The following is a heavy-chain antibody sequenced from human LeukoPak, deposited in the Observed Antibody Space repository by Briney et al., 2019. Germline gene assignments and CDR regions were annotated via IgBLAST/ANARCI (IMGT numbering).Heavy chain of an antibody. D-gene: IGHD3-9*01. CDR2: INGDGRNI. CDR1: GFTFSSYW. CDR3: TRDLMDYDVSTGLHHYYMDV. V-gene: IGHV3-74*01. Sequence: GGSLRLSCVASGFTFSSYWMHWVRQDPGKGLVWVSRINGDGRNINYADSVRGRFTISRDNAKNTLYLQMNTLRVEDTAVYYCTRDLMDYDVSTGLHHYYMDVWGQGTTVTVSS. J-gene: IGHJ6*02.